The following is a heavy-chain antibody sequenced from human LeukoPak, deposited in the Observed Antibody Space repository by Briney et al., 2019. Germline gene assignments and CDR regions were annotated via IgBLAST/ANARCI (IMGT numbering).Heavy chain of an antibody. CDR1: GGSFTDYY. Sequence: SETLSLTCAVSGGSFTDYYWSWIRHLPGKGLEWIGEIHHRTGANYNPSLWGRVTISADTSKNQFSLHLTSVTAADTATFYCARGPVRDDGLTGISYYFGLDVWGHGTTVTVFS. V-gene: IGHV4-34*01. J-gene: IGHJ6*02. D-gene: IGHD2-21*02. CDR2: IHHRTGA. CDR3: ARGPVRDDGLTGISYYFGLDV.